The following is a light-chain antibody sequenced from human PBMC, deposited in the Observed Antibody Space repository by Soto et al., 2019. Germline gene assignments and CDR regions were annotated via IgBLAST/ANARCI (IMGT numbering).Light chain of an antibody. V-gene: IGKV3-20*01. CDR2: GAS. CDR3: QQYISSPLT. J-gene: IGKJ1*01. CDR1: QTVSNNY. Sequence: EIVLTQSPGTLSLSPGERATLSCRASQTVSNNYLAWYQQKPGQAPRLVIYGASNRATGIPDRFSASGSGTDFTLTISRLEPEDSAVYYCQQYISSPLTFGQGTRWIS.